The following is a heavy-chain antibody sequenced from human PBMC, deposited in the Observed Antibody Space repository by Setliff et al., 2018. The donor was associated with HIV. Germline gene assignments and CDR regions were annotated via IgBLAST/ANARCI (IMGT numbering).Heavy chain of an antibody. CDR2: IYYSGST. D-gene: IGHD1-26*01. CDR3: VRLYRGSTTKEKSDS. Sequence: SETLSLTCNVSGGSITNNNYYWGWIRQPPGKGLEWIASIYYSGSTSYNPALESRVTMSVDAAKSQFFLKVASVTAADTAMYFCVRLYRGSTTKEKSDSWGQGMLVTVSS. CDR1: GGSITNNNYY. J-gene: IGHJ4*02. V-gene: IGHV4-39*07.